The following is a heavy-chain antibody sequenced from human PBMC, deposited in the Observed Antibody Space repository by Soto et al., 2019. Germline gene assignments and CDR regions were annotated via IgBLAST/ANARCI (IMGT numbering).Heavy chain of an antibody. V-gene: IGHV1-69*12. CDR3: VRVVAIPGYPDH. D-gene: IGHD5-12*01. Sequence: QVQLVQSGAEVRQPASSVKVSCKTSGGTFSRYAISWVQQAPGQGLEWMGGIVPIVDTSTYAQKFQGRVTITADESTSTVYMELSSLRSDDTAVYYCVRVVAIPGYPDHWGQGTLVTVSS. J-gene: IGHJ4*02. CDR2: IVPIVDTS. CDR1: GGTFSRYA.